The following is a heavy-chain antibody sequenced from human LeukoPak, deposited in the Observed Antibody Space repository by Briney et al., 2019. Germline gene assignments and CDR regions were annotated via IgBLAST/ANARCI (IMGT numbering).Heavy chain of an antibody. V-gene: IGHV3-33*01. CDR3: ARVVSYYGSSYRLLDL. D-gene: IGHD3-10*01. J-gene: IGHJ2*01. CDR2: IWFDGSNK. Sequence: PGGSLRLSCEASGFSFSTYGMHWVRQAPGKGLEWVALIWFDGSNKHYADSVKGRFTISRDNSKNTMYLQMDGLRAEDTAVYYCARVVSYYGSSYRLLDLWGRGTLVTVSS. CDR1: GFSFSTYG.